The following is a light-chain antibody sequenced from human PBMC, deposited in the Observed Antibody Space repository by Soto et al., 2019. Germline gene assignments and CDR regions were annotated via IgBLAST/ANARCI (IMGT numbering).Light chain of an antibody. CDR3: QQSYSTPLT. V-gene: IGKV1-39*01. Sequence: IPMTQSPTSLSSSVGDRGTITCPASQSISSYLNWYQQKPGKAPKLLIYAASSLQSGVPSRFSGSGSGTDFTLTISSLQPEDFATYYCQQSYSTPLTFGGGTKVDIK. CDR2: AAS. J-gene: IGKJ4*01. CDR1: QSISSY.